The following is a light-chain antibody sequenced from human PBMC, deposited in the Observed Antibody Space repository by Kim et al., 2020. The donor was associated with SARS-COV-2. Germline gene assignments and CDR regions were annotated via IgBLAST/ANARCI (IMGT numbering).Light chain of an antibody. CDR3: QVWDGTSEHPGYV. Sequence: GKTARITCGGNNIGSKSVHWYQQKPGQAPVLVIYYDSDRPSGIPERFSGSNSGNTATLTISRVEAGDEADYCCQVWDGTSEHPGYVFGTGTKVTVL. CDR2: YDS. J-gene: IGLJ1*01. V-gene: IGLV3-21*04. CDR1: NIGSKS.